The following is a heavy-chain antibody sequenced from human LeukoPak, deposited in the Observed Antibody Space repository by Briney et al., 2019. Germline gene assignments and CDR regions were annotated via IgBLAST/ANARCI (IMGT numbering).Heavy chain of an antibody. D-gene: IGHD3-16*02. V-gene: IGHV3-74*01. CDR2: LNTDGSST. CDR3: SRSLSFAS. J-gene: IGHJ4*02. CDR1: GFTFNNYW. Sequence: TGGSLRLSCVASGFTFNNYWMHWVRQVPGKGLVWVSRLNTDGSSTTYADAVKGRFTISRDNAKNTLYLQMTSLRVEDTAVYYCSRSLSFASWGQGTLVTVSS.